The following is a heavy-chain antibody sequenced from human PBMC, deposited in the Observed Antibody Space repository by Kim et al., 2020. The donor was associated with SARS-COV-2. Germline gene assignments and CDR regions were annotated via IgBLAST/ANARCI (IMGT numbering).Heavy chain of an antibody. V-gene: IGHV4-4*02. Sequence: SETLSLTCAVSGGSISSSNWWSWVRQPPGKGLEWIGEIYHSGSTNYNPSLKSRVTISVDKSKNQFSLKLSSVTAADTAVYYCARDIGYDFWSGYYHRTYWYFDLWGRGTLVTVSS. CDR2: IYHSGST. CDR3: ARDIGYDFWSGYYHRTYWYFDL. D-gene: IGHD3-3*01. J-gene: IGHJ2*01. CDR1: GGSISSSNW.